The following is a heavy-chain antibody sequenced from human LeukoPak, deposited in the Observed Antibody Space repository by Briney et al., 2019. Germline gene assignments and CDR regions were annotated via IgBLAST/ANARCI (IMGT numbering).Heavy chain of an antibody. Sequence: KPSETLSLTCTVSGGSISSHYWSWIRQPPGKGLEWIGYIYYSGSSKYNPSLKSRVTISVDTSKNQFSLRLTSVTAADTAMYYCARGPPFDYWGQGTLVAVSS. CDR2: IYYSGSS. CDR1: GGSISSHY. CDR3: ARGPPFDY. V-gene: IGHV4-59*08. J-gene: IGHJ4*02.